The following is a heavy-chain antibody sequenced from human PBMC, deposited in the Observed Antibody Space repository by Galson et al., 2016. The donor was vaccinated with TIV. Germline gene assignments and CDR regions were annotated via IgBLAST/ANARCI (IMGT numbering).Heavy chain of an antibody. J-gene: IGHJ4*02. CDR3: ARGRGLSL. D-gene: IGHD3-16*02. Sequence: ETLSLTCAVYGGSFSGYYWSWIRQPPEKGLEWIGEINHSGSSNYNPSLKSRVTISMDTSKNQISLKLTPVTAADTAVYYCARGRGLSLWGQGTLVTVSA. CDR2: INHSGSS. CDR1: GGSFSGYY. V-gene: IGHV4-34*01.